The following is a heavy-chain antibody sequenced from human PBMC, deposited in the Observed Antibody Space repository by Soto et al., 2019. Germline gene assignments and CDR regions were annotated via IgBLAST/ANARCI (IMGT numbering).Heavy chain of an antibody. V-gene: IGHV4-59*08. Sequence: QVQLQESGPGLVKPSETLSLTCTVSGGSISSYYWSWIRQPPGKGLEWIGYIYYSGSTNYNPSLKSRVTISVDTSKNQCSLKLSSVTAADTAVYYCATSYYDSSGYSDYWYFDLWGRGTLVTVSS. CDR1: GGSISSYY. CDR2: IYYSGST. D-gene: IGHD3-22*01. J-gene: IGHJ2*01. CDR3: ATSYYDSSGYSDYWYFDL.